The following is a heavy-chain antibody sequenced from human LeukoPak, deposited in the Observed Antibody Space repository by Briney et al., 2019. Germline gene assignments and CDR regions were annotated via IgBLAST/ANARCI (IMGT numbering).Heavy chain of an antibody. CDR1: GFTFSSYG. Sequence: GGPLRLSCSASGFTFSSYGMNWVRQAPGKGLEWVAVISDDGSNKYYADSVKGRFTISRDNSKNTLYLQMNSLRDEDTAVYYCAGDVGSWDELGYYFDYWGQGTLVTVSS. CDR3: AGDVGSWDELGYYFDY. J-gene: IGHJ4*02. V-gene: IGHV3-30*03. D-gene: IGHD6-13*01. CDR2: ISDDGSNK.